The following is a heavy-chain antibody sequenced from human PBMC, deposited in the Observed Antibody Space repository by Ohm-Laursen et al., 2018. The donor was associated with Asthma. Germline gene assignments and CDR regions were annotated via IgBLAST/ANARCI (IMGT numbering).Heavy chain of an antibody. D-gene: IGHD5-24*01. CDR1: GFTFGDYA. V-gene: IGHV3-49*03. J-gene: IGHJ4*02. CDR3: TRVAEEMAAITFDY. CDR2: IRSKAEGGTA. Sequence: SLRLSCTASGFTFGDYALRWFRQGPGKGLEWVGFIRSKAEGGTAEFAASVKGRFTISRDDSESIAYLQMNSLKTEDTAVYYCTRVAEEMAAITFDYWGQGTLVTVSS.